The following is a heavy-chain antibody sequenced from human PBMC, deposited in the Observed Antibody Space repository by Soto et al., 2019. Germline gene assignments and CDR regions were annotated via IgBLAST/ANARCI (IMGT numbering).Heavy chain of an antibody. CDR3: ATRPSYYDFWSGSPRGYYYYGMDV. V-gene: IGHV1-24*01. CDR2: FDPEDGET. Sequence: ASVKVSCKVSGYTLTELSMHWVRQAPGKGLEWMGGFDPEDGETIYAQKFQGRVTMTEDTSTDTAYMELSSLRSEDTAVYYCATRPSYYDFWSGSPRGYYYYGMDVWGQGTTVTVSS. J-gene: IGHJ6*02. D-gene: IGHD3-3*01. CDR1: GYTLTELS.